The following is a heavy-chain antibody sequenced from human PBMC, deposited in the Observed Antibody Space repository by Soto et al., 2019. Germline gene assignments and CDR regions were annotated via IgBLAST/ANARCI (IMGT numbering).Heavy chain of an antibody. V-gene: IGHV4-61*01. CDR1: GGSVSSGSYY. D-gene: IGHD1-7*01. CDR3: ARDFKLSWFDP. J-gene: IGHJ5*02. Sequence: SETLSLTCTVSGGSVSSGSYYWSWIRQPPGKGLEWIGYIYYSGSTNYNPSLKSRVTISVDTSKNQFSLKLSSVTAADTAVYYCARDFKLSWFDPWGQGTLVTVSS. CDR2: IYYSGST.